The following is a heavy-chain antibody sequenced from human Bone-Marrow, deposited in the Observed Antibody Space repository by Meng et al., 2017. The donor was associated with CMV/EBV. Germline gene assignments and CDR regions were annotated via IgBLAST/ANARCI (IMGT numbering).Heavy chain of an antibody. CDR1: GYTFTGYY. J-gene: IGHJ6*02. D-gene: IGHD5-18*01. CDR2: INPNSGGT. V-gene: IGHV1-2*02. Sequence: ASVKVFCKASGYTFTGYYMHWVRQAPGQGLEWMGWINPNSGGTNYAQKFQGRVTMTRDTSISTTYMELSRLRSDDTAVYYCARREGGYSYGYYYYGMDVWGQGTTVTVYS. CDR3: ARREGGYSYGYYYYGMDV.